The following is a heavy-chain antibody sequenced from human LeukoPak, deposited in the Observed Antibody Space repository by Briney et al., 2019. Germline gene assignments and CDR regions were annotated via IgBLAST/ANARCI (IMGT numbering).Heavy chain of an antibody. J-gene: IGHJ4*02. Sequence: ASVKVSCKASGGTFSNYAISWVRQAPGQGLEWMGGITPLFGTAKYAQKFQGRVTITADESTSTAYMELSSLRSEDTAVYYCASWGLDSSGYWIRTLDYWGQGTLVTVSS. CDR2: ITPLFGTA. V-gene: IGHV1-69*13. CDR1: GGTFSNYA. D-gene: IGHD3-22*01. CDR3: ASWGLDSSGYWIRTLDY.